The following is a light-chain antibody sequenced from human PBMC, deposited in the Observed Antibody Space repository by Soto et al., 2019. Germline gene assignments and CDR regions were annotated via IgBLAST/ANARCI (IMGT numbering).Light chain of an antibody. CDR2: DAS. Sequence: EIVLTQSPATLSLSPGERATLSCRASQSVSSYLAWYQQKPGQAPRLLIYDASNRATGIPARFSGSVSGTDFAHTISFLEPEDFAVYYCQQRSNWPTFGQGTRLEIK. J-gene: IGKJ5*01. CDR3: QQRSNWPT. V-gene: IGKV3-11*01. CDR1: QSVSSY.